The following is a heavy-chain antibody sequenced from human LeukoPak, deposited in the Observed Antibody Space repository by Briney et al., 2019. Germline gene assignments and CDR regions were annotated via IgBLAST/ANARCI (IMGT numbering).Heavy chain of an antibody. Sequence: GGSLRLSCAASGFTFSSYGMHWVRQAPGKGLEWVAVISYDGSNKYYADSVKGRFTISRDNSKNTLYLQMNSLRAEDTAVYYCARQTLTLVVDYWGQGTLVTVSS. CDR2: ISYDGSNK. CDR1: GFTFSSYG. CDR3: ARQTLTLVVDY. V-gene: IGHV3-30*19. D-gene: IGHD4-11*01. J-gene: IGHJ4*02.